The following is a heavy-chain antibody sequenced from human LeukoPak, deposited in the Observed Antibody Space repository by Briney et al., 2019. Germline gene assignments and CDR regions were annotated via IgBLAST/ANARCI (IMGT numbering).Heavy chain of an antibody. D-gene: IGHD3-22*01. CDR3: ARDISSYDSSGAGDP. Sequence: GASVKVSCKASGYTFTNYTMNWVRQAPGQGLEWMGWINTNTGNPTYAQGFTGRFVFSLDTSVSTAYLQISSLKAEDTAVYYCARDISSYDSSGAGDPWGQGTLVTVSS. J-gene: IGHJ5*02. CDR1: GYTFTNYT. CDR2: INTNTGNP. V-gene: IGHV7-4-1*02.